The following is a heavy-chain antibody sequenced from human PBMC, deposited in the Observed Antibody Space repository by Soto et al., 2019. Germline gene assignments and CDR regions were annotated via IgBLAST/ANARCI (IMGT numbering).Heavy chain of an antibody. V-gene: IGHV3-30*18. Sequence: PGGSLRLSCAASGFTFSSYGMHWVRQAPGKGLEWVAVISYDGSNKYYADSVKGRFTISRDNSKNTPYLQMNSLRAEDTAVYYCAKDRGSSSWYYGMDVWGQGTTVTVSS. CDR2: ISYDGSNK. D-gene: IGHD6-13*01. CDR3: AKDRGSSSWYYGMDV. CDR1: GFTFSSYG. J-gene: IGHJ6*02.